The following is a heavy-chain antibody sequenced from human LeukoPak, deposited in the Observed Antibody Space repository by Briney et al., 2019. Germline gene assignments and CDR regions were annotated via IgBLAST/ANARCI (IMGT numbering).Heavy chain of an antibody. CDR3: ARVDYDILTGYYNYYFDY. D-gene: IGHD3-9*01. CDR1: GYTFTSYG. CDR2: ISAYNGNT. J-gene: IGHJ4*02. Sequence: GASVKVSCKASGYTFTSYGISWVRQAPGQGLEWMGWISAYNGNTNYAQKLQGRVTMTTDTSTSTAYMELRSLRSDDTAVYYCARVDYDILTGYYNYYFDYWGQGTLVTVSS. V-gene: IGHV1-18*01.